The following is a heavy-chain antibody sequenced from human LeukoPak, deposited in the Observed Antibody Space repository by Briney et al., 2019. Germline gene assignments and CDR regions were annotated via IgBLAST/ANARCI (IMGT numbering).Heavy chain of an antibody. J-gene: IGHJ4*02. Sequence: SETLSLTCAVYGGSFSGYYWSWIRQPPGKGLEWIGEINHSGSTNYNPSLKSRVTISVDTSKNQFSLKLSSVTAADTAVYYCASYYYDSSGYYPHFDYWGQGTLVTVSS. V-gene: IGHV4-34*01. CDR1: GGSFSGYY. D-gene: IGHD3-22*01. CDR2: INHSGST. CDR3: ASYYYDSSGYYPHFDY.